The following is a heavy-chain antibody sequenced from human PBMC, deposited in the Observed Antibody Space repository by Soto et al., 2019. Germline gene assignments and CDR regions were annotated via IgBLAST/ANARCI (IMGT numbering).Heavy chain of an antibody. V-gene: IGHV4-4*02. CDR1: GGSITYNNW. J-gene: IGHJ4*02. CDR2: IYHSGST. Sequence: SETLSLTCAVSGGSITYNNWWSWVRQPPGKGLEWIGEIYHSGSTNYNPSLKSRVTISVDKSNNQFSLKLSSVTAADTAVYYCARASTYSSNVRHFDYWGQGTLVTVS. CDR3: ARASTYSSNVRHFDY. D-gene: IGHD6-13*01.